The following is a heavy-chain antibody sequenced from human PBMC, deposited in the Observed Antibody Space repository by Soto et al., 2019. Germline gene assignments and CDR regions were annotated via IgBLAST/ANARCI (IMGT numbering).Heavy chain of an antibody. J-gene: IGHJ4*02. CDR1: GGSISSGGYS. D-gene: IGHD6-13*01. Sequence: SETLSLTCAVSGGSISSGGYSWSWIRQPAGKGLEWIGRIYTSGSTNYNPSLKSRVTMSVDTSKNQFSLKLSSVTAADTAVYYCARSEQQLVRRGLYYFDYWGQGTLVTVSS. CDR2: IYTSGST. V-gene: IGHV4-61*02. CDR3: ARSEQQLVRRGLYYFDY.